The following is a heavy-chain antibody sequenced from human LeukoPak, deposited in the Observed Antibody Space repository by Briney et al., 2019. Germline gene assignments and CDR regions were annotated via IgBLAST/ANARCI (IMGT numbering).Heavy chain of an antibody. Sequence: GGSLRLSCAASGFTFSSYEMNWVRQAPGKGLEWVSYISSSGSTIYYADSVKGRFTISRDNAKNSLYLQMNSLRAEDTAVYYCARLDHSGYDYWGQGTLVTVSS. J-gene: IGHJ4*02. CDR3: ARLDHSGYDY. CDR1: GFTFSSYE. V-gene: IGHV3-48*03. D-gene: IGHD3-22*01. CDR2: ISSSGSTI.